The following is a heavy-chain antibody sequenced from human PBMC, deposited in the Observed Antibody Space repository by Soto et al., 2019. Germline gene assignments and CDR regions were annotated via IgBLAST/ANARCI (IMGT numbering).Heavy chain of an antibody. CDR2: ISAYNGNR. V-gene: IGHV1-18*04. D-gene: IGHD6-13*01. J-gene: IGHJ3*02. Sequence: QVQLVQSGAEVKKPGASVKVSCKASGYTFTSYGISWVRRAPGQGLEWMGWISAYNGNRNYAQKFQGRVTMTTDTSTNTAYRELRSLRSDDTAVYFCARWASAAAAHDAFDSWGQGTMVTVAS. CDR1: GYTFTSYG. CDR3: ARWASAAAAHDAFDS.